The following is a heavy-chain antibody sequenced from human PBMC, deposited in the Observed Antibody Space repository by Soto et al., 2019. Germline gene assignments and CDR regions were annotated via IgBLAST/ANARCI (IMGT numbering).Heavy chain of an antibody. V-gene: IGHV3-7*05. CDR3: ARERALAY. CDR1: GFTFSTYW. Sequence: VQLVESGGGLVQPGGSLRLSCAASGFTFSTYWMSWVRQAPGKGLEWVANIKHDGSEKYYVDSVKGRFTISRDNAKNSLFLQMSSLRAEDTAVYYCARERALAYWGQGALVTVSS. D-gene: IGHD3-3*02. CDR2: IKHDGSEK. J-gene: IGHJ4*02.